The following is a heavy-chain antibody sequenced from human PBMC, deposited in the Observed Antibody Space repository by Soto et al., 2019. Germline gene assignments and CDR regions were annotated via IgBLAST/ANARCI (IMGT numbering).Heavy chain of an antibody. J-gene: IGHJ4*02. CDR2: ISAYNGNT. D-gene: IGHD6-19*01. CDR3: ARRQDIHPYSSGDDDY. CDR1: GYTFTSYG. V-gene: IGHV1-18*04. Sequence: GASVKVSCKASGYTFTSYGISWVRQAPGQGLEWMGWISAYNGNTNYAQKLQGRVTMTTDTSTSTAYMELRSLRSDDTAVYYCARRQDIHPYSSGDDDYWGQGTLVTVSS.